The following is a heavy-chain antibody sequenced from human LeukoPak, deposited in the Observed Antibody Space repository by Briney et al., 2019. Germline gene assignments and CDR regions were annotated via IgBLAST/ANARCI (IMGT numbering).Heavy chain of an antibody. J-gene: IGHJ6*02. Sequence: ASVKVSCKASGYTFTSYGISWVRQAPGQGLEWMGWISAYIGNTNYAQKLQGRVTMTTDTSTSTAYMELRSLRSDDTAVYYCARESYCSSTSCYSDYYYYGMDVWGQGTTVTVSS. CDR2: ISAYIGNT. CDR1: GYTFTSYG. V-gene: IGHV1-18*01. CDR3: ARESYCSSTSCYSDYYYYGMDV. D-gene: IGHD2-2*01.